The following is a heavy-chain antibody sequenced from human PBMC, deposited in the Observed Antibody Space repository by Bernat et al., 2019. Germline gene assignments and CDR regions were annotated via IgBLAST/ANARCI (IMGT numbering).Heavy chain of an antibody. J-gene: IGHJ4*02. Sequence: QLQLQESGPGLVKPSETLSLTCTVSGGSISSSSYYWGWIRQPPGKGLEGWGSIYYRGSTYYNPSLKRRVTISVDTSKNQFSLTLSSVTAADTAVYYCARSIAVADTFDYWGQGTLVTVSS. V-gene: IGHV4-39*01. CDR2: IYYRGST. D-gene: IGHD6-19*01. CDR1: GGSISSSSYY. CDR3: ARSIAVADTFDY.